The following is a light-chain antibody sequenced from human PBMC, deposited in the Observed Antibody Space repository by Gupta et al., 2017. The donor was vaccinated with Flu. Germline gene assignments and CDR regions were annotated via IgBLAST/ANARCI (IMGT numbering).Light chain of an antibody. Sequence: QSVVTQSPSGSGTPGQRVTISCSGSSSNIGSHTVNWYQKVPGAAPNLLIYKTNQRPSGVPDRFSGSESGTSASLAISGLQSEDEADYYCAAWDDSLNGPVFGGGTKLTVL. J-gene: IGLJ3*02. CDR1: SSNIGSHT. CDR3: AAWDDSLNGPV. V-gene: IGLV1-44*01. CDR2: KTN.